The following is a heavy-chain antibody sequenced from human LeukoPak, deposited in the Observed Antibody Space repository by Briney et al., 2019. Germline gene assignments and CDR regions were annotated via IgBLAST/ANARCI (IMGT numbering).Heavy chain of an antibody. V-gene: IGHV3-64D*06. CDR1: GFTFSTYA. J-gene: IGHJ3*02. CDR2: ISSDGGTT. CDR3: VKDHDWGAFHI. D-gene: IGHD7-27*01. Sequence: GGSLRLSCSASGFTFSTYAMHWVRQAPGKGLEYVSGISSDGGTTYYADSVKGRFTISRDNSKNTLYLQMSSLRAEDTAVYYCVKDHDWGAFHIWGQGTMVTVSS.